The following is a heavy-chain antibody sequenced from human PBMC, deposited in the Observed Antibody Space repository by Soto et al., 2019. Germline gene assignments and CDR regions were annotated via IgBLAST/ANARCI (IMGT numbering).Heavy chain of an antibody. Sequence: EVQLVESGGGLVQPGGSLRLSCAASGFTFSSYSMNWVRQAPGKGLEWVSYISSTSTTIYYPDSVKGRFTISRDNAKKSLYLQMNNLRAEDTAVYYCARESGSGRFPFDYWGQGTVVTVSS. D-gene: IGHD6-19*01. V-gene: IGHV3-48*01. CDR3: ARESGSGRFPFDY. CDR1: GFTFSSYS. J-gene: IGHJ4*02. CDR2: ISSTSTTI.